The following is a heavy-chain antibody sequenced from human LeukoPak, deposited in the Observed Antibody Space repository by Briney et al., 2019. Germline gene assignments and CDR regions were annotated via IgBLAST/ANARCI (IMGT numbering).Heavy chain of an antibody. V-gene: IGHV3-23*01. Sequence: GGSLRLSCAASGFTFSSYAMSWVRQAPGKGLDWVSAISGSGDSTYSADSVKGRFTISRDNSKNTLYLQMNSLRAEDTAVYYCAKELQQLVRGTFDIWGQGTMVTVSS. J-gene: IGHJ3*02. CDR1: GFTFSSYA. CDR2: ISGSGDST. D-gene: IGHD6-13*01. CDR3: AKELQQLVRGTFDI.